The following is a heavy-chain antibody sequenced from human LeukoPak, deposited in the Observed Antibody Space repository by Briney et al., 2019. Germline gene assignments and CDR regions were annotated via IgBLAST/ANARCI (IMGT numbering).Heavy chain of an antibody. V-gene: IGHV3-23*01. J-gene: IGHJ4*02. CDR1: GFTFSSYA. CDR2: ISGSGGST. Sequence: GGSLRLSCAASGFTFSSYAMSWVRQAPGKGLGWVSAISGSGGSTYYADSVKGRFTISRDNSKNTLYLQMNSLRAEDTAVYYCAKDLIVGARSPYYFDYWGQGTLVTVSS. D-gene: IGHD1-26*01. CDR3: AKDLIVGARSPYYFDY.